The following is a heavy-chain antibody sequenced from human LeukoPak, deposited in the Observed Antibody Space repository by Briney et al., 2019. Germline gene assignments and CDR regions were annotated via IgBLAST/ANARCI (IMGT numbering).Heavy chain of an antibody. CDR1: GFTFSSFE. Sequence: AGPLLHSCAASGFTFSSFEMNWVRQAPGKGLAWISYMSSTGTTIYYADSVKGRFTISRDNAQNSLYLEMNSLRVEDTAVYYCARVGRYGVDYWGQGTLVTVSS. J-gene: IGHJ4*02. CDR2: MSSTGTTI. V-gene: IGHV3-48*03. CDR3: ARVGRYGVDY. D-gene: IGHD4-17*01.